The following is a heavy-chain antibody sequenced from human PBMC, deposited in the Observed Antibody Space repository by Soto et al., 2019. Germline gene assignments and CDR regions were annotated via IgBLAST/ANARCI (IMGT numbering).Heavy chain of an antibody. CDR2: ISTSGSTI. CDR3: ARDSVGFRLGWIYYGMDV. J-gene: IGHJ6*02. D-gene: IGHD1-26*01. V-gene: IGHV3-48*03. Sequence: HPAGSLRLSCAASGFSFSSYEMNWVRQAPGKGLEWVSYISTSGSTIYYADSVKGRFTISRDNAKNSLYLQMNSLRAEDTAVYYCARDSVGFRLGWIYYGMDVWGQGTTVTVSS. CDR1: GFSFSSYE.